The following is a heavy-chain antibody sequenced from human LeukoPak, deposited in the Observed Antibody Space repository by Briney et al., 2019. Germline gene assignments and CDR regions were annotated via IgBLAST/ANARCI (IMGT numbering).Heavy chain of an antibody. CDR1: GFTFSSYG. CDR3: AKDPSLFGVAIYPSYFDY. D-gene: IGHD3-3*01. J-gene: IGHJ4*02. CDR2: ISYDGSNK. Sequence: GGSLRLSCAASGFTFSSYGMHWVRQAPGKGLEWVAVISYDGSNKYYADSVKGRFTISRDNFKNTLYLQMNSLRAEDTAVYYCAKDPSLFGVAIYPSYFDYWGQGTLVTVSS. V-gene: IGHV3-30*18.